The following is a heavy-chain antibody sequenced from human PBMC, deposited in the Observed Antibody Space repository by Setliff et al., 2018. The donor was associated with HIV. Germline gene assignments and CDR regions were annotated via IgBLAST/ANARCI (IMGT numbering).Heavy chain of an antibody. V-gene: IGHV4-39*02. CDR1: GGSISSSSYY. CDR2: IYYSGRT. J-gene: IGHJ1*01. Sequence: SETLSLTCTVSGGSISSSSYYWGWIRQPPGKGLEWIGSIYYSGRTYYNPSLKSRVTISVDTSKNQFSLKLTSVTAADTAMYFCARDSPADGGNPGRFQRWGQGTLVTVSS. CDR3: ARDSPADGGNPGRFQR. D-gene: IGHD2-15*01.